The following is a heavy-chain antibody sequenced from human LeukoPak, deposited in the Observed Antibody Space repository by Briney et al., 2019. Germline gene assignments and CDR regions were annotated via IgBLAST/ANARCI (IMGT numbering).Heavy chain of an antibody. CDR2: INPNSGGT. Sequence: ASVKASCKASGYTFTGYYMHWVRQAPGQGLEWMGRINPNSGGTSYAQKFQGRVTMTRDTSISTAYMELSRLRSDDTAVYYCARGVPYYYGSGSNSFDYWGQGTLVTVSS. J-gene: IGHJ4*02. V-gene: IGHV1-2*06. CDR3: ARGVPYYYGSGSNSFDY. CDR1: GYTFTGYY. D-gene: IGHD3-10*01.